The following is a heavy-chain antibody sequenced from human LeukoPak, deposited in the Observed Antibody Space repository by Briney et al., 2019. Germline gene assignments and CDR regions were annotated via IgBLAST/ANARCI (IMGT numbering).Heavy chain of an antibody. D-gene: IGHD5-18*01. J-gene: IGHJ4*02. CDR3: ARSGGYSYTYYFDY. V-gene: IGHV1-3*01. CDR2: INAGNGNT. CDR1: GYTFTSYA. Sequence: ASVKVSCKASGYTFTSYAMHWVRQAPGQRLEWMGWINAGNGNTKYSQKFQGRVTITRDTSASTAYMELSSLRSEDTAVYYCARSGGYSYTYYFDYWGQGTLVTVSS.